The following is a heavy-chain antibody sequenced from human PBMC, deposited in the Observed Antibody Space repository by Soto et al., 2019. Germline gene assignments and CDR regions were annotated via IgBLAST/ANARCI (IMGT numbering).Heavy chain of an antibody. D-gene: IGHD3-10*01. CDR2: ISYDGSNK. CDR1: GFTFSSYG. J-gene: IGHJ6*02. Sequence: QVQLVESGGGVVQPGRSLRLSCAASGFTFSSYGMHWVRQAPGKGLERVAVISYDGSNKYYADSVKGRFTISRDNSKNTLYLQMNSLRAEDTGVYYCAKTDMVRGVNPSKYGMDVWGQGTTVTVSS. V-gene: IGHV3-30*18. CDR3: AKTDMVRGVNPSKYGMDV.